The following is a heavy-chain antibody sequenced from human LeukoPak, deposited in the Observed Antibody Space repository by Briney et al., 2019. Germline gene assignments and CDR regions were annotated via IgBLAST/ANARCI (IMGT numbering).Heavy chain of an antibody. CDR1: GGSISNYY. CDR2: IYNSRST. CDR3: ARRNVLTEGEALDI. Sequence: SETLSLTCTVSGGSISNYYWTWIRQPPGKGLEWVGYIYNSRSTKYNPSLESRVTISVDASKTQFSLKLNSVTAADTAVYYCARRNVLTEGEALDIWGQGTMVTVSS. D-gene: IGHD3-16*01. V-gene: IGHV4-59*08. J-gene: IGHJ3*02.